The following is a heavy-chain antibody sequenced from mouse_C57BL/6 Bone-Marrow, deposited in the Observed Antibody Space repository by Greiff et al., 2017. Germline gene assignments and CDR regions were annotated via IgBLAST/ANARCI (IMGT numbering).Heavy chain of an antibody. CDR3: TADYDYGRAWFAY. CDR1: GYNITDDY. D-gene: IGHD2-4*01. Sequence: EVQLQQSGAELVRPGASVKMSCTASGYNITDDYMHWVKQRPEQGLEWIGGIDPENGDTEYASKFQGKATIPADTSSNTAYLQLSSLTSEDAAVYCGTADYDYGRAWFAYWGKGTLVTVSA. CDR2: IDPENGDT. V-gene: IGHV14-4*01. J-gene: IGHJ3*01.